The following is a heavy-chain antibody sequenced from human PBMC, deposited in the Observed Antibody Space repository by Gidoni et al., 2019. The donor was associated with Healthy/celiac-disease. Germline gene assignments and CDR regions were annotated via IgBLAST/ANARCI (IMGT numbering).Heavy chain of an antibody. J-gene: IGHJ6*02. D-gene: IGHD5-18*01. CDR3: ASIELSGYSYGYWYYYGMDV. CDR1: GGSFSGYY. CDR2: INHSGST. V-gene: IGHV4-34*01. Sequence: QVQLQQWGAGLLQPSETLSLTCAVSGGSFSGYYWRWIRQPPGKGLEWIGEINHSGSTNYNPSLKSRVTISVDTSKNQFSLKLSSVTAADTAVYYCASIELSGYSYGYWYYYGMDVWGQGTTVTVSS.